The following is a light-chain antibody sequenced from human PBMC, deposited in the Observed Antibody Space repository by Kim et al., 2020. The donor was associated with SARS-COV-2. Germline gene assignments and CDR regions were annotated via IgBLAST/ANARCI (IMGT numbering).Light chain of an antibody. V-gene: IGKV1-27*01. CDR1: QGITNY. Sequence: ASVGDRVTITCRASQGITNYLAWYQQKPGKPPNLLIYDASTLQSGVPSRFSGSGSGTDFTLTISSLQSEDFATYYCQKYDSASRTFGQGTKVDIK. CDR3: QKYDSASRT. J-gene: IGKJ1*01. CDR2: DAS.